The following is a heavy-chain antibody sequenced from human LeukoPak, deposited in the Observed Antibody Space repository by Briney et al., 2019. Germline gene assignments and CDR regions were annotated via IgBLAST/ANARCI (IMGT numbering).Heavy chain of an antibody. CDR3: ERLWGTKSRGAVDY. D-gene: IGHD3-10*01. Sequence: PSETLSLTCTVSGYSISSGYYWGWIRQPPGKGLDWSGSIYHSGSTYYNPSLKSRVTISVDTSKNQFSLKLSSVTAADTAVCYCERLWGTKSRGAVDYWGQGTLVTVSS. V-gene: IGHV4-38-2*02. CDR1: GYSISSGYY. CDR2: IYHSGST. J-gene: IGHJ4*02.